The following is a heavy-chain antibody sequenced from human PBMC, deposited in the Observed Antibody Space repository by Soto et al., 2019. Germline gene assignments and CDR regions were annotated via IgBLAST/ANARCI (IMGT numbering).Heavy chain of an antibody. CDR1: GYIFTNFY. D-gene: IGHD6-6*01. CDR2: INHNGGST. J-gene: IGHJ4*02. Sequence: QVQLVQPGAEVKKPGASVKFSCKASGYIFTNFYIHWVRQAPGQGLEWIGIINHNGGSTNYAQKFQGRVTMTRDTSTGTVYMDLSSLRSEDKAVYYCTRGLASGDYWGQGTLITVSS. V-gene: IGHV1-46*03. CDR3: TRGLASGDY.